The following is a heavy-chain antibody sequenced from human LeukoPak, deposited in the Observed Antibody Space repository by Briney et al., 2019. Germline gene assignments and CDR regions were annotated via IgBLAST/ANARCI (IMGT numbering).Heavy chain of an antibody. CDR2: ISGSGGST. CDR1: GFTFSSYG. J-gene: IGHJ4*02. V-gene: IGHV3-23*01. D-gene: IGHD6-19*01. Sequence: GVSLRLSCAASGFTFSSYGMSWVRQAPGKGLEWVSLISGSGGSTYYADSVKGRFTISRDNSKNTLHLQMNSLRAEDTAVYYCAKAETSSRGYFDYWGQGTLVTVSP. CDR3: AKAETSSRGYFDY.